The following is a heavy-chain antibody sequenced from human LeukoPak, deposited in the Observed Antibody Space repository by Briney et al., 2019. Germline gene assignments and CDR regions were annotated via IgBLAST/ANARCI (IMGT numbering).Heavy chain of an antibody. CDR3: ARVNGIVGAKIDY. Sequence: GGSLRLSCAASGFTFSRDSMNWVRQAPGKGLEWISYISRDSGIIYYADSVRGRFTASRDNAKNSLYLQMHSLRAEDTAVYYCARVNGIVGAKIDYWGQGTLVTVSS. V-gene: IGHV3-48*01. J-gene: IGHJ4*02. D-gene: IGHD1-26*01. CDR1: GFTFSRDS. CDR2: ISRDSGII.